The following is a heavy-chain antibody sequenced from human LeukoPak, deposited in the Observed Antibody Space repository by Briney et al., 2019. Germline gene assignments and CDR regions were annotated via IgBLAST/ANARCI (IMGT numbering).Heavy chain of an antibody. CDR3: ARGFYDFWSGYYIPYWRIYFDY. J-gene: IGHJ4*02. V-gene: IGHV4-34*01. Sequence: KPSETLSLTCAVYGGSFSGYYWSWIRQPPGKGLEWIGEIKHSGSTNYNPSLKSRVTISVDTSKNQFSLKLSSVTAADTAVYYCARGFYDFWSGYYIPYWRIYFDYWGQGTLVTVSS. CDR2: IKHSGST. D-gene: IGHD3-3*01. CDR1: GGSFSGYY.